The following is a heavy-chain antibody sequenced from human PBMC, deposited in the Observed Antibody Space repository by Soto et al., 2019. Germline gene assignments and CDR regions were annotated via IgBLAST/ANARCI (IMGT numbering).Heavy chain of an antibody. J-gene: IGHJ4*02. V-gene: IGHV4-30-4*01. CDR3: ARTQHPYGDYTNSYYFDY. CDR2: IYYSGST. CDR1: GGSISSGDYY. D-gene: IGHD4-17*01. Sequence: SETLSLTCTVSGGSISSGDYYWSWIRQPPGKGLEWIGYIYYSGSTYYNPSLKSRVTISVDTSKNQFSLKLSSVTAADTAVYYCARTQHPYGDYTNSYYFDYWGQGTLVTVSS.